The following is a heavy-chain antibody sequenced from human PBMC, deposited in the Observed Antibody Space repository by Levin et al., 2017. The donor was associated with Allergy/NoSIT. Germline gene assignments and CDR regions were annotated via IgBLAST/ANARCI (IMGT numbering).Heavy chain of an antibody. J-gene: IGHJ5*02. CDR2: IYPGDSDT. Sequence: GGSLRLSCKGSGYSFTSYWIGWVRQMPGKGLEWMGFIYPGDSDTRYSPSFQGQVTISADKSISTAYLQWSSLKASDTAMYYCARLVRGIVVVITTSELNWFDPWGQGTLVTVSS. D-gene: IGHD3-22*01. CDR3: ARLVRGIVVVITTSELNWFDP. V-gene: IGHV5-51*01. CDR1: GYSFTSYW.